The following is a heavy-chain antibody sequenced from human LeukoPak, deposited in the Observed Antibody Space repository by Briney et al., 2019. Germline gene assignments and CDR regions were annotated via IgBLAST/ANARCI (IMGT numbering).Heavy chain of an antibody. J-gene: IGHJ6*03. CDR1: GGSINSYY. CDR2: IYTSGSS. Sequence: SETLSLTCTVSGGSINSYYWSCIRQPAGKGLEWIGRIYTSGSSNYNPSLKSRVTMSVDTSKNQFSLRLTSVTAADTAVYYCARAAYGDYRYYYFYLDVWGKGTTVTVSS. D-gene: IGHD4-17*01. V-gene: IGHV4-4*07. CDR3: ARAAYGDYRYYYFYLDV.